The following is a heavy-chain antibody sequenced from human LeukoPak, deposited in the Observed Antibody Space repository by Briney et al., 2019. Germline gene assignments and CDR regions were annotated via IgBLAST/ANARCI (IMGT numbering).Heavy chain of an antibody. D-gene: IGHD4-17*01. Sequence: GGSLRLSCGAYGFAFSNCDMHWVRQAPGKGLEWVAVIWNDGSHEYYADSEKGRFTISRDNSRNTVYLQMKSLRAEDTAVYYCAKDATEYGDSHFDCWGQGTLVTVSS. J-gene: IGHJ4*02. V-gene: IGHV3-33*06. CDR1: GFAFSNCD. CDR2: IWNDGSHE. CDR3: AKDATEYGDSHFDC.